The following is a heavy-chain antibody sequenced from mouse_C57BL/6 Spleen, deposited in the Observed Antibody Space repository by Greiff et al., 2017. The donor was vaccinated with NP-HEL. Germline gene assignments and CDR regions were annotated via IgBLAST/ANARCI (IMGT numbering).Heavy chain of an antibody. J-gene: IGHJ2*01. CDR1: GYSFTGYY. Sequence: EVQLQQSGPELVKPGASVKISCKASGYSFTGYYMNWVKQSPEKSLEWIGEINPSTGGTTYNQKFKAKATLTVDKSSSTAYMQLKSLTSEDSAVYYCARVYDGYYDSYYFDYWGQGTTLTVSS. CDR2: INPSTGGT. V-gene: IGHV1-42*01. CDR3: ARVYDGYYDSYYFDY. D-gene: IGHD2-3*01.